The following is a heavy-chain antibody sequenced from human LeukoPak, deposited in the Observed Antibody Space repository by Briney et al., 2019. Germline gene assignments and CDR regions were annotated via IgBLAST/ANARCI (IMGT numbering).Heavy chain of an antibody. CDR1: GFTFSSYW. V-gene: IGHV3-7*01. CDR3: ARDSYRALEY. D-gene: IGHD1-14*01. J-gene: IGHJ4*02. Sequence: GGSLRLSGAASGFTFSSYWMSWVRQAPGKGLEWVAHINQDGSEKYYVDSVKGRFTISRDNAKNSLYLQMNSLRADDTAVYYCARDSYRALEYWGRGTLVTVSS. CDR2: INQDGSEK.